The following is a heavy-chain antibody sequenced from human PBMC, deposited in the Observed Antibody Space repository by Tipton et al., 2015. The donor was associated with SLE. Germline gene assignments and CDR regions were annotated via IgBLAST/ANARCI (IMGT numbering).Heavy chain of an antibody. CDR3: AKEDGYNTFDY. Sequence: SLRLSCAASGFTFSSYGMHWVRQAPGKGLEWVAVIWYDGSNKYYADSVKGRFTISRDNSKNTLYLQMNSLRVEDTAIYHCAKEDGYNTFDYWGQGTLVTVSS. CDR1: GFTFSSYG. V-gene: IGHV3-33*06. D-gene: IGHD5-24*01. CDR2: IWYDGSNK. J-gene: IGHJ4*02.